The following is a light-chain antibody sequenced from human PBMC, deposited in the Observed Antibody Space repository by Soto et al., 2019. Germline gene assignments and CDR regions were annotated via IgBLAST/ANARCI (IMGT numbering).Light chain of an antibody. CDR3: QQYNNWPVN. CDR1: QTINRN. V-gene: IGKV3-15*01. J-gene: IGKJ4*01. Sequence: EIVMTHSPATLSVSPWERATLSCRASQTINRNLAWYQQKRGQAPRLLIFGASTRATGIPARFSGSGSGTEFTLTISSLQSEDFAVYHCQQYNNWPVNFGGGTKVDIK. CDR2: GAS.